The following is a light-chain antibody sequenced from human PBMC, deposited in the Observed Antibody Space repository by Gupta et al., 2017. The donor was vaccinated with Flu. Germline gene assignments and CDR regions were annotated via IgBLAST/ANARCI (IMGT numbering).Light chain of an antibody. J-gene: IGLJ3*02. Sequence: SSVLPQPTSVSEAPGQTARITCGGNNIGSKRVHWYRQKPGQAPVVVVYNDNDRPSGIPERFSGSNSGTTATLTISRVEAGDEADYYCQVWDRSSDHQVFGGGTKLTVL. CDR1: NIGSKR. CDR3: QVWDRSSDHQV. V-gene: IGLV3-21*02. CDR2: NDN.